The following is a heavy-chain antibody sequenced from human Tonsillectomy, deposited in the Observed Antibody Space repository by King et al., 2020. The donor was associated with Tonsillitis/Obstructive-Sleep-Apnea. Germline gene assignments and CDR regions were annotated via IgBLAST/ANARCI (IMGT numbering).Heavy chain of an antibody. J-gene: IGHJ3*01. CDR3: ARDPISAVAV. CDR2: VYHSGST. V-gene: IGHV4-59*02. CDR1: GGSVTAYY. Sequence: VQLQESGPGLVKPSETLSLTCSVSGGSVTAYYWSWIRQPPGRGLEWIGNVYHSGSTNYKPSLKSRVTMSIDTSKNQFSLTLTSLTAADTAIYYCARDPISAVAVWAQGKMVTVSP.